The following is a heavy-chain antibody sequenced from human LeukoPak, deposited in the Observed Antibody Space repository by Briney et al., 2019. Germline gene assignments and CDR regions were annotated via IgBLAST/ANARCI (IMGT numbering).Heavy chain of an antibody. J-gene: IGHJ4*02. CDR3: ARGRPDSSGWYFDPDFDY. CDR2: INHSGST. Sequence: SETLSLTCAVYGGSFSGYYWSWIRQPPGKGLEWIGEINHSGSTNYNPSLKSRVTISVDTSKNQFSLKLSSVTAADTAVYYCARGRPDSSGWYFDPDFDYWGQGTLVTVSS. CDR1: GGSFSGYY. V-gene: IGHV4-34*01. D-gene: IGHD6-19*01.